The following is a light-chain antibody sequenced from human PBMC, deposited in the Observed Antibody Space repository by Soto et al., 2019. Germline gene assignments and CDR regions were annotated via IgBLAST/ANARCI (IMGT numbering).Light chain of an antibody. Sequence: DIQMTQSPSSLSASVGDRVTITSQAIKDISNYLNWYQQKPGKAPKLLIYDASNLETGVPSRFSGSGSGTDFTFTISSLQPEDIATYYCQQYDNLPGFTFGPGTKVDIK. J-gene: IGKJ3*01. CDR3: QQYDNLPGFT. CDR1: KDISNY. CDR2: DAS. V-gene: IGKV1-33*01.